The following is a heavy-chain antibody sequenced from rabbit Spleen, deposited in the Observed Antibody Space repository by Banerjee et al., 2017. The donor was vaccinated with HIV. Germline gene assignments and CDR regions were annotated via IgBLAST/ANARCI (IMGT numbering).Heavy chain of an antibody. V-gene: IGHV1S40*01. CDR1: GVSFSSSSY. Sequence: EESGGDLVQPGASLTLACTASGVSFSSSSYMCWVRQAPGKGLEWIACIDSGSSGFTYFATWAKGRFTCSKTSSTTVTLQMTRLTAADTATYFCARDTSSSFSSYGMDLWGPGTLVTVS. CDR2: IDSGSSGFT. D-gene: IGHD1-1*01. CDR3: ARDTSSSFSSYGMDL. J-gene: IGHJ6*01.